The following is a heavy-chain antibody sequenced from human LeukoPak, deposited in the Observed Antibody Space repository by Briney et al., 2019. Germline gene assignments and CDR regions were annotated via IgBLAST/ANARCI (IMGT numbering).Heavy chain of an antibody. J-gene: IGHJ5*02. Sequence: GGSLRLSCAASGFTFSSYSMNWVRQAPGKGLEWVSYISSSSSTIYHADSVKGRFTISRDNAKNSLYLQMNSLRDEDTAVYYCARGISWDKLNWFDPWGQGTLVTVSS. D-gene: IGHD6-13*01. CDR1: GFTFSSYS. CDR3: ARGISWDKLNWFDP. V-gene: IGHV3-48*02. CDR2: ISSSSSTI.